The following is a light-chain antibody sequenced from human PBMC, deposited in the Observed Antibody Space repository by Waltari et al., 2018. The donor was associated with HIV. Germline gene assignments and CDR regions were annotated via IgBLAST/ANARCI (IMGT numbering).Light chain of an antibody. Sequence: DIVMTQSPDSLAVSLGERATINCKSSQSVLYSSNNENHLAWYQQKPGQPPKLLIYWASTRESGVPDRFSGSGSGTDFTLTISSLQAEDVAVYYCQQYYSPPGWTFGQGTKVEIK. CDR1: QSVLYSSNNENH. V-gene: IGKV4-1*01. CDR2: WAS. J-gene: IGKJ1*01. CDR3: QQYYSPPGWT.